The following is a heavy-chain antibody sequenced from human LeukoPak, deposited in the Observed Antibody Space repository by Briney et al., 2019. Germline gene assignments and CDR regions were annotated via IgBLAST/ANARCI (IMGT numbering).Heavy chain of an antibody. Sequence: SETLSLTCTVSGGSISSYYWSWIRQPPGKGLEWIGYIYYSGSTNYNPSLKSRVTISVDTSKNQFSLKLSSVTAADTAVYYCARTHDYSNAWDYWGQGTLVTVPS. CDR2: IYYSGST. D-gene: IGHD4-11*01. CDR1: GGSISSYY. CDR3: ARTHDYSNAWDY. J-gene: IGHJ4*02. V-gene: IGHV4-59*01.